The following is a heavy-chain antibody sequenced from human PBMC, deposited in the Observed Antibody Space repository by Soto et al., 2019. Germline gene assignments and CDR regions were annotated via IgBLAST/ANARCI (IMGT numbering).Heavy chain of an antibody. J-gene: IGHJ5*01. Sequence: GASVKVSCKASGGTFRSYAISWVRQAPGQGLEWMGGIIPIFGTANYAQKFQGRVTITADESTSKAYMELSSQRSEETAVYYCARGDIAAAGAKNNWFDSWGQGTLVTVSS. CDR3: ARGDIAAAGAKNNWFDS. V-gene: IGHV1-69*13. D-gene: IGHD6-13*01. CDR2: IIPIFGTA. CDR1: GGTFRSYA.